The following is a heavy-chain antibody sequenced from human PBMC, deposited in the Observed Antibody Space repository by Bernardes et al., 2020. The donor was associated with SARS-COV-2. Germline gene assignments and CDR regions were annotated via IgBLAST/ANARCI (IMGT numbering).Heavy chain of an antibody. D-gene: IGHD3-16*01. V-gene: IGHV3-23*01. CDR1: GFTFSSYA. CDR3: AREDSAVGGFDY. J-gene: IGHJ4*02. CDR2: ISVSGGST. Sequence: GGSLRLSCAASGFTFSSYAMSWVRQAPGKGLEWVSVISVSGGSTYYADSVKGRFTISRDNSKNTLHLQMNSLRAEDTAVYYCAREDSAVGGFDYWGQGTLVTVSS.